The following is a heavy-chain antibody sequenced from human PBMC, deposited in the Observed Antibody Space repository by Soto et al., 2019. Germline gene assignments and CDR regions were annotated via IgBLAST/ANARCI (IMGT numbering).Heavy chain of an antibody. V-gene: IGHV4-59*01. CDR1: GGSISSYY. CDR2: IYYSGST. Sequence: SETLSLTCTVSGGSISSYYWSWIRQPPGKGLEWIGYIYYSGSTNYNPSLKSRVTISVDTSKNQFSLKLSSVTAADTAVYYCARAVAGFNFDYWGQRTLVTVSS. D-gene: IGHD6-19*01. CDR3: ARAVAGFNFDY. J-gene: IGHJ4*02.